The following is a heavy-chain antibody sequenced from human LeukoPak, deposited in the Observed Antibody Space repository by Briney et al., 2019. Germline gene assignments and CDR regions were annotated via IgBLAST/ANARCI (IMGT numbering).Heavy chain of an antibody. CDR2: IYSSGST. D-gene: IGHD3-10*01. CDR3: ARDSPYYGSGSYLP. J-gene: IGHJ4*02. Sequence: PSETLSPTCTVSGVSINSYYWSWLRQPAGKGLEWIGRIYSSGSTDYNPSLKSRVTMSVDTSKNQFSLKLSSVTAADTAVYHCARDSPYYGSGSYLPWGQGTLVTVSS. V-gene: IGHV4-4*07. CDR1: GVSINSYY.